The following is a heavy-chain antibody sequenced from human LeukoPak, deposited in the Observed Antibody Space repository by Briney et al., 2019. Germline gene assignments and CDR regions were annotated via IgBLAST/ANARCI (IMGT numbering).Heavy chain of an antibody. D-gene: IGHD1-1*01. Sequence: SETLSLTCTVSGGSISSSTYYWGWIRQPPGKGLEWIGSLYYSGSTYYNPSLKSRITISVDTSKNQFSLKLSSVAAADTAVYYCARVTGWNPLQAAHLDYWGQGTLVTVSS. CDR1: GGSISSSTYY. J-gene: IGHJ4*02. CDR3: ARVTGWNPLQAAHLDY. V-gene: IGHV4-39*07. CDR2: LYYSGST.